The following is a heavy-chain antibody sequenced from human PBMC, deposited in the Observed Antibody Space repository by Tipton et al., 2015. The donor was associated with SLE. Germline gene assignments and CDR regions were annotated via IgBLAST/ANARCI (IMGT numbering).Heavy chain of an antibody. CDR1: GFTFSSYW. CDR2: IKQDGSEK. D-gene: IGHD3-3*01. Sequence: SLRLSCAASGFTFSSYWMSWVRQAPGKGLEWVANIKQDGSEKYYVDSVKGRFTISRDNAKNSLYLQMNSLRVEDTAVYYCARERDWNNFWSGFDYWGQGTLVTVSS. J-gene: IGHJ4*02. V-gene: IGHV3-7*01. CDR3: ARERDWNNFWSGFDY.